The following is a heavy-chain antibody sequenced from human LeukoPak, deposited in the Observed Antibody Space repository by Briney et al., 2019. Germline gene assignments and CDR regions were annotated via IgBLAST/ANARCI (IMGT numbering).Heavy chain of an antibody. V-gene: IGHV4-4*07. D-gene: IGHD3-3*01. CDR2: MRTSGAT. CDR3: PRAYSDLWSGYYFAS. CDR1: VDSMTRYY. Sequence: SDTLSLMCSVWVDSMTRYYGSGIRDSGGKGLEYIAHMRTSGATNYNASRKSRVTMSVAPSTNQFSLKLTSVTAAHPAVYYCPRAYSDLWSGYYFASWGQGILVTVSS. J-gene: IGHJ4*02.